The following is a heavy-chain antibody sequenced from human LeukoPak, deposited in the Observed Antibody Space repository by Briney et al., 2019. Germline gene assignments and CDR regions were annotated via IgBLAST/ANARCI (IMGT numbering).Heavy chain of an antibody. CDR2: IYYSGST. Sequence: PSETLSLTCAVYGGSFSSYYWSWIRQPPGKGLEWIGYIYYSGSTNYNPSLKSRVTISVDTSKNQFSLKLSSVTAADTAVYYCARSRVATITPFDYWGQGTLVTVSS. CDR3: ARSRVATITPFDY. J-gene: IGHJ4*02. V-gene: IGHV4-59*01. CDR1: GGSFSSYY. D-gene: IGHD5-12*01.